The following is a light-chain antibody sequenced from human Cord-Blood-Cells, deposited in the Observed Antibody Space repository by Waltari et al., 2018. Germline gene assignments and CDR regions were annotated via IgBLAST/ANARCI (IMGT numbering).Light chain of an antibody. CDR3: SSYTSSSTLV. J-gene: IGLJ3*02. V-gene: IGLV2-14*03. CDR1: SSDVGGYNY. CDR2: DVS. Sequence: QSALTQPASVSGSPGQSITISRTGTSSDVGGYNYVLWYQQHPGKAPKLMIYDVSKRPSGVSNRFSGSKSGNTASLTISGLQAEDEADYYCSSYTSSSTLVFGGGTKLTVL.